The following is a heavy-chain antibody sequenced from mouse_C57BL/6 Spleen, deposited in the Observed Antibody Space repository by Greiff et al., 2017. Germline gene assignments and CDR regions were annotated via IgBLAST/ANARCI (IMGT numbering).Heavy chain of an antibody. J-gene: IGHJ3*01. V-gene: IGHV5-16*01. CDR2: INYDGSST. D-gene: IGHD2-1*01. CDR3: ARGYGNWFAY. CDR1: GFTFSDYY. Sequence: EVQVVESEGGLVQPGSSMKLSCTASGFTFSDYYMAWVRQVPEKGLEWVANINYDGSSTYYLDSLKSRFIISRDNAKNILYLQMSSLKSEDTATYYCARGYGNWFAYWGQGTLVTVSA.